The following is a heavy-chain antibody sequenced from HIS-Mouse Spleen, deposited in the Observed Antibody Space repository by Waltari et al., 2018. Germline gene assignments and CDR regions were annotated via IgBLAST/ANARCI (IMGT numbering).Heavy chain of an antibody. CDR3: ARDCGRFAY. V-gene: IGHV4-39*07. CDR1: GCSISSSSSY. J-gene: IGHJ4*02. D-gene: IGHD2-21*01. CDR2: IYYSGST. Sequence: QLQLQESGPGLVKPSETLSLTCPVSGCSISSSSSYWGWIRQPPGKGLEWIGSIYYSGSTYYNPSLKSRVTISVDTSKNQFSLKLSSVTAADTAVYYCARDCGRFAYWGQGTLVTVSS.